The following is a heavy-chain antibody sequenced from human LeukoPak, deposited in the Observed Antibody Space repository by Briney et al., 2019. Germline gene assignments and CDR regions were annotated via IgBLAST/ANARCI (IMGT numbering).Heavy chain of an antibody. D-gene: IGHD3-10*01. CDR1: GFTFSSYS. CDR2: ISSSSSSYI. CDR3: ARETYFAN. Sequence: GSLRLSCAASGFTFSSYSMNWVRQAPGKGLERVSSISSSSSSYIYYADSVKGRFTISRDNAKNSLYLQMNSLRAEDTAVYYCARETYFANWGQGTLVTVSS. J-gene: IGHJ4*02. V-gene: IGHV3-21*01.